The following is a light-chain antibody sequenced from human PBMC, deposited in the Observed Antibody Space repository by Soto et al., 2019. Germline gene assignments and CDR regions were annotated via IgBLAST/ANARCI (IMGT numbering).Light chain of an antibody. J-gene: IGKJ5*01. CDR3: QQSYSTPSIT. CDR2: EAS. CDR1: QSISSY. V-gene: IGKV1-39*01. Sequence: DIPMTQSPSTLSVSVRDRVTITCRASQSISSYLNWYQQKPAKAPKLLIYEASSLQSGVPSRFSGSGAATDFTPTISSLQPEDFATYYCQQSYSTPSITFGQGTRLEIK.